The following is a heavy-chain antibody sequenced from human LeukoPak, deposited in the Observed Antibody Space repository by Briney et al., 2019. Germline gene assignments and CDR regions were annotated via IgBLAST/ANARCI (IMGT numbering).Heavy chain of an antibody. D-gene: IGHD2-21*01. V-gene: IGHV4-39*01. CDR3: ARQSCSAYSYYYCYMDV. CDR2: IDYSGST. Sequence: SDTLSLTCTVSGGSLSRISYYWGWIRQPPGKRLERIGSIDYSGSTYYNPSLKSRVTISVDTSKNQFSLKLSSVTAADTAVYYCARQSCSAYSYYYCYMDVWGKGNTVTVSS. J-gene: IGHJ6*03. CDR1: GGSLSRISYY.